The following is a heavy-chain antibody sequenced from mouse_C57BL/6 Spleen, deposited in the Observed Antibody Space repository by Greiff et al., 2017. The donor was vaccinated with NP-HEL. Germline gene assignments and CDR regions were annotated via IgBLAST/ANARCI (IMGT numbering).Heavy chain of an antibody. V-gene: IGHV1-82*01. J-gene: IGHJ2*01. Sequence: QVQLKQSGPELVKPGASVKISCKASGYAFSSSWMNWVKQRPGKGLEWIGRIYPGDGDTNYTGKFKGKATLTADKSSSTAYMQLSILTSDDSAVYFCAREDDGYPYYFDYGGQGTTLTVSS. CDR3: AREDDGYPYYFDY. CDR1: GYAFSSSW. D-gene: IGHD2-3*01. CDR2: IYPGDGDT.